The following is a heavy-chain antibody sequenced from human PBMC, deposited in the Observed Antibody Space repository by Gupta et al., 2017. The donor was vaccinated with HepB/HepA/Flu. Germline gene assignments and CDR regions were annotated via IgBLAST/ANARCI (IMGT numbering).Heavy chain of an antibody. CDR1: GFTFDDYA. Sequence: EVQLVESGGGLVQPGWSLRLSCAASGFTFDDYAMHWVRQAPGKGLEWVSGISWNSVILGYADSVKGRFTISRDNAKNSLYLQLNSLRTEDTALYYCAKDMGYSSGSLGYYGLDVWGQGTTVTVSS. CDR3: AKDMGYSSGSLGYYGLDV. V-gene: IGHV3-9*01. D-gene: IGHD6-19*01. CDR2: ISWNSVIL. J-gene: IGHJ6*02.